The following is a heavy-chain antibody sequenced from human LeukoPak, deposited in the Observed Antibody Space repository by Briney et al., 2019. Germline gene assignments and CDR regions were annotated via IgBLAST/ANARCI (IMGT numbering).Heavy chain of an antibody. Sequence: GGSLRLSCAASGFTVSSNYMSWVRQAPGKGLEWVSVIYSGGSTYYADSVKGRFTISRDNSKNTLYLQMNSLRAEDTAVYYCARDLTYYYDSSGPGDWGQGTLVTVSS. CDR3: ARDLTYYYDSSGPGD. CDR1: GFTVSSNY. CDR2: IYSGGST. V-gene: IGHV3-66*01. D-gene: IGHD3-22*01. J-gene: IGHJ4*02.